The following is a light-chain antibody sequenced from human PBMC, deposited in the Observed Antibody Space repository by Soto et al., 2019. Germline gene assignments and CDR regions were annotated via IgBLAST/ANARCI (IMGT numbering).Light chain of an antibody. CDR3: QQSYSTPYT. CDR2: AAS. CDR1: QRISSY. V-gene: IGKV1-39*01. Sequence: DIQMPQSPSSVSASVGDRVTITCRASQRISSYLNWYQQKPGKAPKLLIYAASSLQRGVPSRFSGSGSGTEFTLTISSLQPEDFATYYCQQSYSTPYTFGQGTKLEI. J-gene: IGKJ2*01.